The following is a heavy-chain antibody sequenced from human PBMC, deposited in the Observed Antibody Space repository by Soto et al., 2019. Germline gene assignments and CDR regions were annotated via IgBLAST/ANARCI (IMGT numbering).Heavy chain of an antibody. CDR2: IYYSGST. V-gene: IGHV4-39*01. CDR3: ARPLKVNYARGEAFDI. CDR1: GGSISSSSYY. Sequence: SETLSLTCTVSGGSISSSSYYWGWIRQPPGKGLEWIGSIYYSGSTYYNPSLKSRVTISVDTSKNQFSLKLSSVTAADTAVFYCARPLKVNYARGEAFDIWGQGKMVTVSS. J-gene: IGHJ3*02. D-gene: IGHD2-2*01.